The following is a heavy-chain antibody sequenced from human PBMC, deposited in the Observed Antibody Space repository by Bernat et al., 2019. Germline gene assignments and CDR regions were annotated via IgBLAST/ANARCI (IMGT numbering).Heavy chain of an antibody. CDR3: ARRTYYYDSSGYYVFDY. V-gene: IGHV4-39*01. D-gene: IGHD3-22*01. Sequence: SIRSSSYYWGWIRQPPGKGLEWIWSIYYSGSTYYNPSLQSRVTISVDTSKNQFSLKLSSVTAADTALYYCARRTYYYDSSGYYVFDYWGQG. J-gene: IGHJ4*02. CDR1: SIRSSSYY. CDR2: IYYSGST.